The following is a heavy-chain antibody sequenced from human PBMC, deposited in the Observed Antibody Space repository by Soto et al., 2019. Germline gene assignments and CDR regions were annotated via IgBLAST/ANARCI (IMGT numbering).Heavy chain of an antibody. Sequence: SVKVSCKASGGTFSSYAISWVRQAPGQGLEWMGGIIPIFGTANYAQKFQGRVTITADESTSTAYMELSSLRSEDTAVYYCARQYYYDSSGYRTPYLGRFDPWGQGTLVTVSS. CDR3: ARQYYYDSSGYRTPYLGRFDP. V-gene: IGHV1-69*13. CDR2: IIPIFGTA. CDR1: GGTFSSYA. J-gene: IGHJ5*02. D-gene: IGHD3-22*01.